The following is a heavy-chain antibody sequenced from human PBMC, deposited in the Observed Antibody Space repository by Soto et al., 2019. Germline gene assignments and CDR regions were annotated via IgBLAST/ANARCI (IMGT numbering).Heavy chain of an antibody. CDR1: GGSISSSSYY. CDR3: ARGVGVLHDPDYYYYGMDV. J-gene: IGHJ6*02. Sequence: PSETLSLTCTVSGGSISSSSYYWGWIRQPPGKGLEWIGSIYYSGSTYYNPSLKSRVTISVDTSKNQFSLKLSSVTAADTAVYYCARGVGVLHDPDYYYYGMDVWGQGTTVTVSS. V-gene: IGHV4-39*01. D-gene: IGHD1-1*01. CDR2: IYYSGST.